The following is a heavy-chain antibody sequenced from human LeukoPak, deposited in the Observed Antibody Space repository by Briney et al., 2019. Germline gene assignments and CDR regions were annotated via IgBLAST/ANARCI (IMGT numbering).Heavy chain of an antibody. D-gene: IGHD6-25*01. CDR1: GFTFSDYD. J-gene: IGHJ4*02. CDR3: ARAFPPLRTSAAGDF. CDR2: ISGRSSHM. Sequence: GGSLRLSCTASGFTFSDYDMDWVRLAPGKGLEWVSSISGRSSHMYYTDSAKGRFTISRDNAKNSLYLQMNSLRAEDTAVYYCARAFPPLRTSAAGDFWGQGTLVTVSS. V-gene: IGHV3-21*06.